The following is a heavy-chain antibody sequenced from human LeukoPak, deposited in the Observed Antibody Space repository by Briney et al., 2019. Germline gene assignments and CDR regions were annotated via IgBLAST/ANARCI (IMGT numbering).Heavy chain of an antibody. V-gene: IGHV3-33*01. CDR3: ARPTSGWYAGGFDY. CDR2: IWYDGSNK. D-gene: IGHD6-19*01. J-gene: IGHJ4*02. Sequence: GGSLRLSCAASGFTFSSYGMHWVRQAPGKGLEWVAVIWYDGSNKYYADSVRGRFTISRDNSKSTLYLQMSSLRAEDTALYYCARPTSGWYAGGFDYWGQGILVTVSS. CDR1: GFTFSSYG.